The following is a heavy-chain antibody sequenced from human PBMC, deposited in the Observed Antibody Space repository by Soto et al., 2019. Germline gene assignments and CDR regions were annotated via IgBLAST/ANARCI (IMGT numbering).Heavy chain of an antibody. CDR2: IHYSGST. Sequence: SETLSLTCTVSGVSISGYYWSWIRQSPGKGLEWIGYIHYSGSTNYNPSLKSRVTISVDTSKNQLSLKLSSVTAADTAVYYCARGSAAGTKSPFDYWGQGTLVTVS. CDR1: GVSISGYY. V-gene: IGHV4-59*01. J-gene: IGHJ4*02. CDR3: ARGSAAGTKSPFDY. D-gene: IGHD6-13*01.